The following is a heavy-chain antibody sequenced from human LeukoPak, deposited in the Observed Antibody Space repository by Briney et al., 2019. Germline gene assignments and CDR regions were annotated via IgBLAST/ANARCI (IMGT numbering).Heavy chain of an antibody. CDR1: GDSISSSHHY. J-gene: IGHJ4*02. Sequence: SETLSLTCAVSGDSISSSHHYWGWIRQPPGKGLEWIASIYSSGSTYYDPSLRTRVTISVDTSKNQFSLKLSSVTAADTAVYYCARVIRTTGYYSNPKSGSFDFWGQGTLVTVSS. CDR2: IYSSGST. CDR3: ARVIRTTGYYSNPKSGSFDF. D-gene: IGHD3-9*01. V-gene: IGHV4-39*01.